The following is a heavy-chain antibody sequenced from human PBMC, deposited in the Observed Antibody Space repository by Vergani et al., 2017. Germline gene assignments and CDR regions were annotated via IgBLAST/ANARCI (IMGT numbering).Heavy chain of an antibody. J-gene: IGHJ6*02. D-gene: IGHD2-2*01. CDR2: INHSGST. Sequence: QVQLQESGPGLVKPSETLSLTCTVSGGSISSYYWSWLRQPPGKGLEWIGEINHSGSTNYNPSLKSRVTISVDTSKNQFSLKLSSVTAADTAVYYCARARGPAAMRRSPVNYYGMDVWGQGTTVTVSS. V-gene: IGHV4-34*01. CDR3: ARARGPAAMRRSPVNYYGMDV. CDR1: GGSISSYY.